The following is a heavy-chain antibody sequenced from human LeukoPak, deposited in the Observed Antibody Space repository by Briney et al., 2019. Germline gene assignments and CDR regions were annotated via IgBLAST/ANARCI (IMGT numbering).Heavy chain of an antibody. CDR3: VRDQTYYYDSSGHDAFDI. D-gene: IGHD3-22*01. CDR1: GFTFSSYG. Sequence: GRSLRLSCAASGFTFSSYGMHWVRQAPGKGLEWVAVIWYDGSNKYYADSVKGRFTISRDNSKNTLYLQMNSLRAEDTAVYYCVRDQTYYYDSSGHDAFDIWGQGTMVTVSS. J-gene: IGHJ3*02. V-gene: IGHV3-33*01. CDR2: IWYDGSNK.